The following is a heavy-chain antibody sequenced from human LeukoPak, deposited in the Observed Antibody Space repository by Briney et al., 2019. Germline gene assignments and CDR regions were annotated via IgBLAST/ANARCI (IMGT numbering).Heavy chain of an antibody. D-gene: IGHD1-1*01. J-gene: IGHJ6*02. Sequence: SETLSLTCTVSGGSISSYYWSWIRQPPGKGLEWIGYIYYSGSTNYNPSLKSRVTISVDTSKNQFSLKLSSVTAADTAVCYCARRANGYYYYGMDVWGQGTTVTVSS. V-gene: IGHV4-59*08. CDR1: GGSISSYY. CDR3: ARRANGYYYYGMDV. CDR2: IYYSGST.